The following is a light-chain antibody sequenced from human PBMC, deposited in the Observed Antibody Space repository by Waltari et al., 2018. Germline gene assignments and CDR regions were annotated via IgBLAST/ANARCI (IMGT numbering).Light chain of an antibody. CDR2: KVF. J-gene: IGKJ1*01. CDR1: QSLVHSDGKTY. V-gene: IGKV2-30*02. Sequence: DVVMTQSPLSLPVTLGQPATISCRSSQSLVHSDGKTYLNWLQQRPGQSPRRLMYKVFNRDSGVPDRVSGSGSGTDLTLTNRRVEAEDVGTDYCMQATRWPLTFGQGTKVEIK. CDR3: MQATRWPLT.